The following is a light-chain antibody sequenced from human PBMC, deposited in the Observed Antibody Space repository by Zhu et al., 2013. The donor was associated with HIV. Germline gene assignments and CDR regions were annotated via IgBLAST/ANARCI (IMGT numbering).Light chain of an antibody. CDR2: DAS. CDR1: QSISIW. Sequence: DIQMTQSPSTLSASVGDKVTITCRASQSISIWLAWYQQRKGKAPQVLIYDASNLQSGVPSRFSGSGSGTEFTLTITSLQPEDFATYYCLQDYNYPATFGQGTRLEIK. V-gene: IGKV1-5*01. J-gene: IGKJ5*01. CDR3: LQDYNYPAT.